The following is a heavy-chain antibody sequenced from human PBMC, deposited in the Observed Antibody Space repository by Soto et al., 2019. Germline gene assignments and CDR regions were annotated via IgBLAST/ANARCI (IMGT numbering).Heavy chain of an antibody. CDR1: GFTTSSYA. CDR2: ISGSEGST. Sequence: GGSLRLSCAASGFTTSSYAMSWVRQALGKGLEWVSTISGSEGSTYYADSVKGRFTVSRDDCKNTVHLQMNSLRAEDTAVYYCAKGHIVVVIAISYDVRSFDLWGQGTLVTVSS. CDR3: AKGHIVVVIAISYDVRSFDL. V-gene: IGHV3-23*01. D-gene: IGHD2-21*01. J-gene: IGHJ3*01.